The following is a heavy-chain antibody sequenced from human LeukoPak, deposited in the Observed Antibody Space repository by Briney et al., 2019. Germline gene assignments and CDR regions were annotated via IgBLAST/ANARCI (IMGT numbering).Heavy chain of an antibody. V-gene: IGHV3-23*01. CDR1: GFSFASEA. J-gene: IGHJ4*02. CDR2: ISPGGGTT. D-gene: IGHD3-10*01. Sequence: GGSLRLSCVVSGFSFASEAMSWVRQSPGRGLEWVSSISPGGGTTYYADSVKGRFTISRDNSKNTLYVQINSLRAEDTAIYYCAKSRSGSANWALRIFDNWGQGTLVTV. CDR3: AKSRSGSANWALRIFDN.